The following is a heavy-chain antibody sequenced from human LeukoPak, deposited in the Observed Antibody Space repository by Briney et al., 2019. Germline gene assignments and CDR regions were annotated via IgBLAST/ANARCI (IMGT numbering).Heavy chain of an antibody. CDR2: ISAYNGNT. Sequence: ASVKVSCKASGYTFTSYGISWVRQAPGQGLEWMGWISAYNGNTNYAQKLQGRVTMTTDTSTSTAYMELRSLRSDDTAVYYCARDDNSGYSYGSTAFDYWGQGTLVTVSS. CDR3: ARDDNSGYSYGSTAFDY. D-gene: IGHD5-18*01. CDR1: GYTFTSYG. J-gene: IGHJ4*02. V-gene: IGHV1-18*01.